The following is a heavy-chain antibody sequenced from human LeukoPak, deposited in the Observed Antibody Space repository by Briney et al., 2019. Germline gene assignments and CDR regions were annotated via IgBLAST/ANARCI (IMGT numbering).Heavy chain of an antibody. J-gene: IGHJ4*02. CDR2: IRSKANSYAT. CDR3: TTPYYYDSSGYYYFDY. CDR1: GFTFSGSA. D-gene: IGHD3-22*01. V-gene: IGHV3-73*01. Sequence: GGSLRLSCAASGFTFSGSAMHWVRQASGKGREWVGRIRSKANSYATAYAASVKGRFTISRDDSKNTAYLQMNSLKTEDTAVYYCTTPYYYDSSGYYYFDYWGQGTLVTVSS.